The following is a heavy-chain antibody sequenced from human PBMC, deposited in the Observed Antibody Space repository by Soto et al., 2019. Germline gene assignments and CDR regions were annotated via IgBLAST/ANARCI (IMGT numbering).Heavy chain of an antibody. J-gene: IGHJ6*02. V-gene: IGHV1-18*04. Sequence: ASVKVSCKTSGYTFNTYGISWVRQAPGQGLEWMGWISGYSGNSGYSQKFQGRVTMTRDTSTPTAYMELSSLTYDDTAMYYCARDLPAPTSYMGMDVWGHGTTVTVSS. D-gene: IGHD2-2*01. CDR3: ARDLPAPTSYMGMDV. CDR2: ISGYSGNS. CDR1: GYTFNTYG.